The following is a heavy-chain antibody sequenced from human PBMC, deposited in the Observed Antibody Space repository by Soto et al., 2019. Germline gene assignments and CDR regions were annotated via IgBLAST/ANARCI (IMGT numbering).Heavy chain of an antibody. D-gene: IGHD5-12*01. CDR1: GYTFTGYY. Sequence: EASVKASCKASGYTFTGYYMYWVRQAPGQGLEWMGWINPNSGGTNYAQKFQGWVTMTRDTSISTAYMELSRLRSDDTAVYYCARGDSGYDNHYYGMDVWGQGTTVTVPS. CDR2: INPNSGGT. V-gene: IGHV1-2*04. CDR3: ARGDSGYDNHYYGMDV. J-gene: IGHJ6*02.